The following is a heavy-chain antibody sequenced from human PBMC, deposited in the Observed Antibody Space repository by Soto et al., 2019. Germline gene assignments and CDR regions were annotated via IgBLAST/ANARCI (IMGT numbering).Heavy chain of an antibody. CDR1: GGTFSSYA. CDR3: ARDLGAYCSSTSCYHNWFDP. Sequence: QVQLVQSGAEVKKPGSSVKVSCKASGGTFSSYAISWVRQAPGQGLEWMGGIVPIFGTANYAQKFQGRVTITADESTSSAYMELSSLRSEDTVVYYCARDLGAYCSSTSCYHNWFDPWGQGTLVTVSS. CDR2: IVPIFGTA. V-gene: IGHV1-69*01. D-gene: IGHD2-2*01. J-gene: IGHJ5*02.